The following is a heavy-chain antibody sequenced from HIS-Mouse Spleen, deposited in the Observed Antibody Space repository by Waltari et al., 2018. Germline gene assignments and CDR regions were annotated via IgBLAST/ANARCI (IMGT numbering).Heavy chain of an antibody. CDR2: IYYSGST. Sequence: QLQLQESGPGLVKPSETLSLTCTVPGGSISSSCYYWGWIRQPPGKGLEWIGSIYYSGSTYYNPSLKSRVTISVDTSKNQFSLKLSSVTAADTAAYYCARGTYNWNYGGWFDPWGQGTLVTVSS. J-gene: IGHJ5*02. D-gene: IGHD1-7*01. V-gene: IGHV4-39*07. CDR3: ARGTYNWNYGGWFDP. CDR1: GGSISSSCYY.